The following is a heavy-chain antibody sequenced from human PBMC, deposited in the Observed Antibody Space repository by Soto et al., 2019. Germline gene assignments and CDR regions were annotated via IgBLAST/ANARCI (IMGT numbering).Heavy chain of an antibody. Sequence: PGGSLRLSCAASGFTFSNAWMNWVRQAPGKGLEWVGRIKSKTDGGTTDYAAPVKGRFTISRDDSKNTLYLQMNSLKTEDTAVYYCTTLSRGYYDILTGYYQTSRDYWGQGT. D-gene: IGHD3-9*01. CDR1: GFTFSNAW. CDR2: IKSKTDGGTT. CDR3: TTLSRGYYDILTGYYQTSRDY. V-gene: IGHV3-15*07. J-gene: IGHJ4*02.